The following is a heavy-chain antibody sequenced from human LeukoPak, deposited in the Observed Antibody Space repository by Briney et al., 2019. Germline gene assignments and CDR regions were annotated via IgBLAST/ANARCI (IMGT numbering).Heavy chain of an antibody. Sequence: ASVKVSCKASGYTFTSYGISWVRQAPGQGLEWMGWISAYNGNTNYAQKLQGRVTMTTDTSKSTAYMELRSLRSDDTAVYYCASSVLRTDTAMVTDDYWGQGTLVTVSS. J-gene: IGHJ4*02. D-gene: IGHD5-18*01. CDR1: GYTFTSYG. V-gene: IGHV1-18*01. CDR2: ISAYNGNT. CDR3: ASSVLRTDTAMVTDDY.